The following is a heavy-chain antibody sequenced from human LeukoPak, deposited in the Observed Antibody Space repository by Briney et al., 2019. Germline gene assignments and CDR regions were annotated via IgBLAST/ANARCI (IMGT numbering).Heavy chain of an antibody. CDR2: ISNGGSSI. CDR3: ARPSKVGSFFDF. J-gene: IGHJ4*02. CDR1: GFTFSDYY. D-gene: IGHD1-26*01. V-gene: IGHV3-11*01. Sequence: PGGSLRLSCAASGFTFSDYYMNWIRQAPGKGLEWVSYISNGGSSIDYADSVKGRFSISRDDAKKSLYLQMNGLTAEDTAVYYCARPSKVGSFFDFWGLGTLLTVSS.